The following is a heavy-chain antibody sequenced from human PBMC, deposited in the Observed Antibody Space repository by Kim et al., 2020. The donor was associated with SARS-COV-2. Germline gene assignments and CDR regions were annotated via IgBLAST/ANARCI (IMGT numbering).Heavy chain of an antibody. V-gene: IGHV4-34*01. J-gene: IGHJ2*01. D-gene: IGHD6-19*01. CDR3: ARVGVAGTRNFDL. Sequence: YSPSPRGRVTISVDTSKNQFSLKLSSVTAADTAVYYCARVGVAGTRNFDLWGRGTLVTVSS.